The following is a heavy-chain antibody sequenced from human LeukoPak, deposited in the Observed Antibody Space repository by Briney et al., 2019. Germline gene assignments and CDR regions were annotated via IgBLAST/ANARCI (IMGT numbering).Heavy chain of an antibody. Sequence: GESLKISCKDSGYSFSTYWIGWVRQMPGKGLEWMGIIYPGDSDTRYSPSFQGQVTISADKSITTAYLQWSSLKASDTAMYYCARHLGRITAAAPRWFDPWGQGTLVTVSS. CDR2: IYPGDSDT. D-gene: IGHD6-13*01. CDR1: GYSFSTYW. CDR3: ARHLGRITAAAPRWFDP. J-gene: IGHJ5*02. V-gene: IGHV5-51*01.